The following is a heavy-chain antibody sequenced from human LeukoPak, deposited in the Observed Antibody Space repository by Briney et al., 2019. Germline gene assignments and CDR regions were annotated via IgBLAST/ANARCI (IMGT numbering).Heavy chain of an antibody. CDR1: GFTFSDYF. Sequence: GGSLRLSCVASGFTFSDYFMSWIRQAPGKGLEWLSFINSAGDNIYYADSVKGRFTISRDNPKKTLYLEMNSLRMEDTAIYYCATSRVFDYWGQGTLVTVSS. CDR2: INSAGDNI. J-gene: IGHJ4*02. CDR3: ATSRVFDY. V-gene: IGHV3-11*04.